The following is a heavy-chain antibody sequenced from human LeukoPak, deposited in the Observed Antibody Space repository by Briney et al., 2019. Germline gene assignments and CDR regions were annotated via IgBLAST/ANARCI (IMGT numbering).Heavy chain of an antibody. CDR2: INPASGGT. D-gene: IGHD3-22*01. CDR1: GYTFTGYY. J-gene: IGHJ1*01. V-gene: IGHV1-2*02. CDR3: AREDYYDSSGYYKNKEYFQH. Sequence: ASVTVSCKASGYTFTGYYIHWVRQAPGQGLEWMGWINPASGGTNYAQKFQGRVTMTRDTSISTAFMELSSLRSDDTAVYYCAREDYYDSSGYYKNKEYFQHWGQSTLVTVSS.